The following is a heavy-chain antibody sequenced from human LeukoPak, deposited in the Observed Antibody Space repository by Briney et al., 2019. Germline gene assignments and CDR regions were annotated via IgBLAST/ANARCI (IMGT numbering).Heavy chain of an antibody. J-gene: IGHJ6*02. CDR2: IYSGGST. D-gene: IGHD3-22*01. CDR3: ASQKANFYDSSGDV. Sequence: GGSLRLSCAASGFTVSSNYMSWVRQAPGKGLEWVSVIYSGGSTYYADSVKGSFTISRDNSKNPLYLQMNSLRAEDTAVYYCASQKANFYDSSGDVWGQGTTVTVSS. V-gene: IGHV3-66*04. CDR1: GFTVSSNY.